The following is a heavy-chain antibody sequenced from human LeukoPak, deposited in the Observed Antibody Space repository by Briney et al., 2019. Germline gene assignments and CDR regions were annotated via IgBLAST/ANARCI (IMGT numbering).Heavy chain of an antibody. CDR1: GGSFSGYY. J-gene: IGHJ6*03. CDR2: IYYSGNT. Sequence: EPSETLSLTCAVYGGSFSGYYWSWIRQPPGKGLEWIGSIYYSGNTDYNPSLKSRVTISVETSKNQFSLKLSSVTAADTAVYYCARDRFDDSSGYYYHYFYYMDVWGKGTTVTVSS. CDR3: ARDRFDDSSGYYYHYFYYMDV. V-gene: IGHV4-34*01. D-gene: IGHD3-22*01.